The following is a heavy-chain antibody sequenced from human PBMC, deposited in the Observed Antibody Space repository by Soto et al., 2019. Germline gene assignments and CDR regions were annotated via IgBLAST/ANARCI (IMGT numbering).Heavy chain of an antibody. CDR3: ARARGQRGPNAFLG. Sequence: ETLSLTCTVSGGSISSYYWSWIRQPPGKGLEWIGYIYYSGSTNYNPSLKSRVTISVDTSKNQFSLKLSSVTAADTAVYYCARARGQRGPNAFLGWGQGTMVTV. J-gene: IGHJ3*01. CDR2: IYYSGST. CDR1: GGSISSYY. D-gene: IGHD3-16*01. V-gene: IGHV4-59*01.